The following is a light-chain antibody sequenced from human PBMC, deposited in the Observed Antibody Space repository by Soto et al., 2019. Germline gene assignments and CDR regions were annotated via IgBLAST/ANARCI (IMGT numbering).Light chain of an antibody. CDR2: KSN. Sequence: QSVLTQPPSASATPGQRVTISCSGSSSNIGSNTVNWYQQLPGTAPKLLIYKSNQPPSGVPDRFSGSKSGTSASLAISGLQSEDEADYYCAAWDDSLNGRVFGGGTKLTVL. CDR1: SSNIGSNT. CDR3: AAWDDSLNGRV. J-gene: IGLJ3*02. V-gene: IGLV1-44*01.